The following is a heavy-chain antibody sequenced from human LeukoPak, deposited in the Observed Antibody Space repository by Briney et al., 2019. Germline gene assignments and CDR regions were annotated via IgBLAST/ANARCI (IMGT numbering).Heavy chain of an antibody. Sequence: ASVKVSCKASGYRFTDYYLHWVRQAPGQGLEWVGWINPNNGGTNYAQKFQGRVTMTRDTSISTAYMELRRLISDDTAVYYCARDNYSSGSYYKYWGQGTLVTVSS. CDR3: ARDNYSSGSYYKY. V-gene: IGHV1-2*02. J-gene: IGHJ4*02. D-gene: IGHD3-10*01. CDR2: INPNNGGT. CDR1: GYRFTDYY.